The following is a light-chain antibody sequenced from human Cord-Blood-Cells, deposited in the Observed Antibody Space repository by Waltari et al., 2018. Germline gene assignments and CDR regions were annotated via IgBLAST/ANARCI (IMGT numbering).Light chain of an antibody. CDR3: QQYYSTPPFT. Sequence: DIVMTQSPDSLAVSLGERATINCKSSQSVLYSSNNKNYLAWYQQKPGKPPKLLIYWASTRESGVPDRFSGSGSGTDFTLTISSLQAEDVAVFYCQQYYSTPPFTFGPGTKVDIK. CDR1: QSVLYSSNNKNY. J-gene: IGKJ3*01. V-gene: IGKV4-1*01. CDR2: WAS.